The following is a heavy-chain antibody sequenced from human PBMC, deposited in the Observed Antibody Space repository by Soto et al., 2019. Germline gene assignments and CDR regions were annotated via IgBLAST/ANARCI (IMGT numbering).Heavy chain of an antibody. V-gene: IGHV4-34*01. CDR3: ARHHVRGRTIAGAAEF. J-gene: IGHJ4*02. Sequence: SETLSLTCAVCGGSLSGYYWSWIRQPPGKALEWIGEFNHSGDTNYNPSLKSRVTISVDTSKNQLFLNLSSVTAADTAMYYCARHHVRGRTIAGAAEFWGQGTLVTVSS. CDR1: GGSLSGYY. D-gene: IGHD1-26*01. CDR2: FNHSGDT.